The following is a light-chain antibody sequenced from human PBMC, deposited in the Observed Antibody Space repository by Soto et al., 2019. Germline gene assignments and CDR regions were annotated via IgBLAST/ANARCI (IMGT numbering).Light chain of an antibody. CDR3: QHYNRYSEA. J-gene: IGKJ1*01. CDR1: QTISSW. Sequence: DIQMTQSPSTLSGSVGDRVTITCRASQTISSWLAWYQQKPGKAPKLLIYKASTLKSGAPSRFSGSRSGTEFTVTISSLQPDDFATYYCQHYNRYSEAFGQGTKVE. CDR2: KAS. V-gene: IGKV1-5*03.